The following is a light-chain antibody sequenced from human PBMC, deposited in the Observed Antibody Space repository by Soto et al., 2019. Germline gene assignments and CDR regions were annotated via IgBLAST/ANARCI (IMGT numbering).Light chain of an antibody. V-gene: IGLV2-14*03. J-gene: IGLJ2*01. Sequence: QSALTQPASVSGSPGQSITIPCTGTSSDVGAYNYVSWYQQYPGKAPKLIIYGITNRPSGVPDRFSGSRSGTSASLAITGLQAEDEADYYCQSYGTNLSVLFGGGTKLTVL. CDR1: SSDVGAYNY. CDR2: GIT. CDR3: QSYGTNLSVL.